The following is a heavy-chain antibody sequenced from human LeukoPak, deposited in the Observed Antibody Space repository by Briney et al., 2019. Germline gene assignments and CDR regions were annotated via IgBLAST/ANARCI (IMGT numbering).Heavy chain of an antibody. CDR2: ISYNGHYE. CDR3: VRGGSPPISTWSLDE. D-gene: IGHD3-3*02. CDR1: GFTFSNFG. V-gene: IGHV3-30*03. Sequence: PGKSLRLSCVASGFTFSNFGVHWVRQAPGKGLEWVAVISYNGHYEYYGESVKGRFTISRDNSKNTVSLQMDNLRIEDTAVYYCVRGGSPPISTWSLDEWGQGTLVSVSS. J-gene: IGHJ4*02.